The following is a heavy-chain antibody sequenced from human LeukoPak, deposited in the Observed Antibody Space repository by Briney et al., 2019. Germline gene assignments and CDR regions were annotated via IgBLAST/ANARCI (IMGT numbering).Heavy chain of an antibody. D-gene: IGHD2-15*01. CDR1: GFTFSNYA. Sequence: GGSLRLSCSASGFTFSNYAMHWVRQAPGKGLEYVSAISSNGANTYYADSVKGRVTISRDNSKNTLFLQLSSLRVEDTAVYYCVKRCCSGGSCYQFDYWGQGTLVIVSS. V-gene: IGHV3-64D*09. CDR2: ISSNGANT. J-gene: IGHJ4*02. CDR3: VKRCCSGGSCYQFDY.